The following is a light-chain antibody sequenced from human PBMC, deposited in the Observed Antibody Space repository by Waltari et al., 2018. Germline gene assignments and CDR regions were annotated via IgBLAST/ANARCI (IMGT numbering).Light chain of an antibody. Sequence: QSALTQPPSASGSPGQSVTISCTGTSSDVGGYNYVSRYQQHPGKAPKLIIYEVSKRPSGVPDRFSSSKSGNTASLTVSGLQAEDEADYYCSSYAGTNIPYVFGSGTKVTVL. J-gene: IGLJ1*01. CDR3: SSYAGTNIPYV. CDR2: EVS. V-gene: IGLV2-8*01. CDR1: SSDVGGYNY.